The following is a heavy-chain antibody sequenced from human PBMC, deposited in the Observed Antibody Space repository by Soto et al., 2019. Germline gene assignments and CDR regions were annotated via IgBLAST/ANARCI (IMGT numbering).Heavy chain of an antibody. D-gene: IGHD2-2*01. CDR2: IIPILGIA. CDR3: ARDRQGYCSSTSCRQNYCYYMDV. J-gene: IGHJ6*03. CDR1: GGTFSSYT. V-gene: IGHV1-69*08. Sequence: QVQLVQSGAEVKKPGSSVKVSCKASGGTFSSYTISWVRQAPGQGLEWMGRIIPILGIANYAQKFQGRVTITSAKSTSQAYMELSSLRSEDTAVYYCARDRQGYCSSTSCRQNYCYYMDVWGKGTTVTVSS.